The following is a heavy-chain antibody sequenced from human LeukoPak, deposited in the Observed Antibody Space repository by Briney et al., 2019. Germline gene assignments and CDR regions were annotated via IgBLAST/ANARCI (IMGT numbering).Heavy chain of an antibody. CDR2: INHSGST. V-gene: IGHV4-34*01. Sequence: PSETLSLTCAVYGGSFSGYYWSWIRQPPGKGLEWIGEINHSGSTNYNPSLKSRATISVDTSKNQFSLKLSSVTAADTAVYYCASSLSNIVVVPAARYYFDYWGQGTLVTVSS. CDR1: GGSFSGYY. J-gene: IGHJ4*02. CDR3: ASSLSNIVVVPAARYYFDY. D-gene: IGHD2-2*01.